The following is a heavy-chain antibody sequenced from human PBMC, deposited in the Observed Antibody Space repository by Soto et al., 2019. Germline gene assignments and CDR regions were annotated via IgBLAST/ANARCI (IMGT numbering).Heavy chain of an antibody. CDR3: AHAYGGRALY. CDR1: GFSLTTDRVG. V-gene: IGHV2-5*02. D-gene: IGHD1-26*01. CDR2: IYWDDSK. Sequence: QITLKESGPTLVKPTQTLTLTCTFSGFSLTTDRVGVGWIRQPPGEALEWLAVIYWDDSKTYRPSLESRPTSTKDTSKNQVALTMSNMDGVDTATFYCAHAYGGRALYWGHGTLVTVSS. J-gene: IGHJ4*01.